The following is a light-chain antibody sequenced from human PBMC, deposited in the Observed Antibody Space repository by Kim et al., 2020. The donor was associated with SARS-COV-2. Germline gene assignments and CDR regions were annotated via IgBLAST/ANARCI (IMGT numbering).Light chain of an antibody. J-gene: IGKJ3*01. CDR3: QQHGSLPFT. CDR1: QSVRSSH. Sequence: EFVLTQSPGTLSLSPGERATLSCRASQSVRSSHLAWYQQRPGQAPRLLIYAASSRATGIPDRFSGSGSGTDFTLTITRLEPEDFAVYYCQQHGSLPFTFGPGTKVDIK. V-gene: IGKV3-20*01. CDR2: AAS.